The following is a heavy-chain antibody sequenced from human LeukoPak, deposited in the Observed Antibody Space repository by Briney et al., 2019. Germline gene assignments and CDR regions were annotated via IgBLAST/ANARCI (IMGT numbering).Heavy chain of an antibody. CDR1: GYSFTSYW. Sequence: GESLQISCQGSGYSFTSYWIGWVRQLPGKGLEWMGIIYPGDSDTRYSPSFQGQVTISADKSISTAYLQWSSLKASDTAMYYCARRLGSSLSYFDYWGQGTLVTVSS. V-gene: IGHV5-51*01. CDR3: ARRLGSSLSYFDY. J-gene: IGHJ4*02. D-gene: IGHD6-6*01. CDR2: IYPGDSDT.